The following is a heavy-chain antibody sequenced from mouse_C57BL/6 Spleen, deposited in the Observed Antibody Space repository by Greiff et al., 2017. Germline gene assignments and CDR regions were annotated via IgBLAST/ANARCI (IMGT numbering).Heavy chain of an antibody. CDR2: ISYDGSN. CDR3: ARGGVYAMDY. CDR1: GYSITSGYY. Sequence: EVQLQESGPGLVKPSQSLSLTCSVTGYSITSGYYWNWIRQFPGNKLEWMGYISYDGSNNYNPSLKNRNSLTRDTAKYHCFLKLNSMTTEDTATSYCARGGVYAMDYWGQGTSVTVSS. J-gene: IGHJ4*01. V-gene: IGHV3-6*01.